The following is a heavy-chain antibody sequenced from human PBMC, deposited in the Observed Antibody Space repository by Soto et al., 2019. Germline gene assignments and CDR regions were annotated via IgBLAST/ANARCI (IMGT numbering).Heavy chain of an antibody. Sequence: ASVKVSCKASGGTFSSYAISWVRQAPGQGLEWMGGIIPIFGTANYAQKFQGRVTITADESTSTAYMELSSLRSEDTAVYYCARDRDYSTVNYYYGMDVWGQGTTVTVS. V-gene: IGHV1-69*13. D-gene: IGHD4-4*01. CDR1: GGTFSSYA. CDR3: ARDRDYSTVNYYYGMDV. CDR2: IIPIFGTA. J-gene: IGHJ6*02.